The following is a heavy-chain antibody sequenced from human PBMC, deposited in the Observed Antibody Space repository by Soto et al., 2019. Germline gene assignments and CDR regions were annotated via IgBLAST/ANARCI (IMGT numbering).Heavy chain of an antibody. Sequence: QVHLQQWGAGLLKPSETLSLTCAVYGGSFSGYYWSWIRQPPGMGLEWIGEINHSGSTNYNPSLKSRVSIVVDTSKNQFSLKLTSVTAADTAVYYCARGRWDLRFDYWGRGTLVTVSS. D-gene: IGHD1-26*01. CDR2: INHSGST. J-gene: IGHJ4*02. CDR3: ARGRWDLRFDY. CDR1: GGSFSGYY. V-gene: IGHV4-34*01.